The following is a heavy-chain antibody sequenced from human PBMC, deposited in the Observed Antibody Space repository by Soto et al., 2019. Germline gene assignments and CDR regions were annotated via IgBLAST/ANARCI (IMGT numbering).Heavy chain of an antibody. J-gene: IGHJ2*01. D-gene: IGHD2-2*01. CDR2: ISGYNGNT. Sequence: QVQLVQSGAEVKKPGASVKVSCKASGYTFTSYGICWVRQAPGQGLEWMGWISGYNGNTNYAQNLQGRVTMTTDTTTGTVYMELRSLRSDDTAVYYCARRCSSTRCLELWGRGTLVIVSS. V-gene: IGHV1-18*01. CDR1: GYTFTSYG. CDR3: ARRCSSTRCLEL.